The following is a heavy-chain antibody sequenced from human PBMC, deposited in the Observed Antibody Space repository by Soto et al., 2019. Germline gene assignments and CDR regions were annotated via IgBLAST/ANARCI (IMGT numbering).Heavy chain of an antibody. Sequence: ASVKVSCKASGYTFTSYGISWVRQAPGQGLEWMGWISAYNGNTNYAQKLQGRVTMTTDTSTSTAYMELRSLRSDDTAVYYCARGVGNVRITIFGVVTLFDYWGQGTLVTVSS. CDR1: GYTFTSYG. J-gene: IGHJ4*02. CDR3: ARGVGNVRITIFGVVTLFDY. CDR2: ISAYNGNT. V-gene: IGHV1-18*01. D-gene: IGHD3-3*01.